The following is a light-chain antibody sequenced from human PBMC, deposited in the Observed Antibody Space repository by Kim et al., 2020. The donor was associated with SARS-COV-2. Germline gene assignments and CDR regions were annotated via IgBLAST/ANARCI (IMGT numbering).Light chain of an antibody. V-gene: IGKV4-1*01. Sequence: ATINCKSSQSDCYSSNNKNYLAWYQQKQGQPTKLLIYWASTREAGVPDRFSGSGSGTDFTLTSSSLQAEDVAFYYCQQYYSTPLTFGQGTRLEIK. CDR3: QQYYSTPLT. J-gene: IGKJ5*01. CDR2: WAS. CDR1: QSDCYSSNNKNY.